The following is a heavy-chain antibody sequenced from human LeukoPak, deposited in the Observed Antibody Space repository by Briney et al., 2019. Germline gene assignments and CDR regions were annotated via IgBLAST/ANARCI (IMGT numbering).Heavy chain of an antibody. V-gene: IGHV4-31*03. Sequence: SETLSLTCTVSGGSISSGGYYWSWIRQHPGKGLEWIGYIYYSGSTYYNPSLKSRVTISVDTSKNQFSLKLSSVTAADTVVYYCARGDYYDSSGFESWGQGTLVTVSS. CDR2: IYYSGST. D-gene: IGHD3-22*01. J-gene: IGHJ4*02. CDR3: ARGDYYDSSGFES. CDR1: GGSISSGGYY.